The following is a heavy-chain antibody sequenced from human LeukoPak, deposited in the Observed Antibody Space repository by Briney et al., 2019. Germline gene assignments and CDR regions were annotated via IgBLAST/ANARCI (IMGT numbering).Heavy chain of an antibody. CDR1: GFTLRNYG. CDR3: ARDGWEPLVMAQYLQH. Sequence: GRSLRLSCVASGFTLRNYGMQWVRQAPGKGLEWLAVISYDGRNRYYADSVKGRFTISRVNSKNTLYLQLDSLRAEDTAIYYCARDGWEPLVMAQYLQHWGQGTLVTVSS. CDR2: ISYDGRNR. V-gene: IGHV3-30*03. D-gene: IGHD1-14*01. J-gene: IGHJ1*01.